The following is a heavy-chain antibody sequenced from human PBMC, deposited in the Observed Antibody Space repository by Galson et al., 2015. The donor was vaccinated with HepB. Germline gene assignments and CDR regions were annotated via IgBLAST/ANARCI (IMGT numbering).Heavy chain of an antibody. J-gene: IGHJ3*02. CDR2: ITRDGNTK. Sequence: SLRLSCAASGFTFSSFSMHWVRQAPGKGPVWVSRITRDGNTKSYADSVKGRFTISRDNAKNTLYMQMNSLRAEDTAVYYCARDLLVDYGDSDAFDIWGQGTMVTVSS. D-gene: IGHD4-17*01. V-gene: IGHV3-74*01. CDR1: GFTFSSFS. CDR3: ARDLLVDYGDSDAFDI.